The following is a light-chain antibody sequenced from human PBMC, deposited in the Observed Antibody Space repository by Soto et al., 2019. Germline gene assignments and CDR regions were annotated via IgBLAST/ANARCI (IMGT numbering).Light chain of an antibody. V-gene: IGKV3-20*01. CDR3: QHYGSSPTYT. Sequence: EIVLTQSPGTLSLSPGERVTLSCRASQTVNKNFIAWYQQKPGQAPRLLIYGISSRATGIPDRFSGSGSGTDFTLTISRLEPEDFAVYYCQHYGSSPTYTFGQGTKVEIK. CDR2: GIS. J-gene: IGKJ2*01. CDR1: QTVNKNF.